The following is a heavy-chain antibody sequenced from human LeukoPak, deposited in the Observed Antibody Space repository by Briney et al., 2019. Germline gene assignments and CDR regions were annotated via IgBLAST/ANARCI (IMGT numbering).Heavy chain of an antibody. Sequence: SETLSLTCTVSGVSSSSGGYYWSWLRQPPEKGLEWIGYIYHSGSTYYNPSLKSRVTISVDRSKNQFSLKLSSVTAADTAVYYCARSSSWSNFDYWGQGTLVTVSS. CDR1: GVSSSSGGYY. J-gene: IGHJ4*02. V-gene: IGHV4-30-2*01. D-gene: IGHD6-13*01. CDR2: IYHSGST. CDR3: ARSSSWSNFDY.